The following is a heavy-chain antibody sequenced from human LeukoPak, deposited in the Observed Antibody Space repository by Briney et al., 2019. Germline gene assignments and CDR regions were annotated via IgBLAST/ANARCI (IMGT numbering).Heavy chain of an antibody. V-gene: IGHV4-34*01. CDR3: ARGLQVLTGYYRGSRRGCWLDP. CDR2: INHSGST. D-gene: IGHD3-9*01. CDR1: GGSFSGYY. J-gene: IGHJ5*02. Sequence: PSETLSLTCAVYGGSFSGYYWSWIRQPPGKGLEWIGEINHSGSTNYNPSLKSRVTISVDTSKNQFSLKLSSVTAADTAVYYCARGLQVLTGYYRGSRRGCWLDPWGQGTLVTVSS.